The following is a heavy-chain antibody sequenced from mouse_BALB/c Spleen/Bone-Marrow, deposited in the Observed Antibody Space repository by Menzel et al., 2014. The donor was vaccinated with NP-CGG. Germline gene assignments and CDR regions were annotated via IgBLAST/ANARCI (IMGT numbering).Heavy chain of an antibody. Sequence: EVKLMESGAELVKPGASVKLSCTASGFNIKDTYMHWVKQRPEQGLEWIGRIDPANGNTKYDPKFQGKATITADTSSNTAYLQLSSLTSEDTAVYYCARGIFLYGNFLLDYWGQGTSVTVPS. V-gene: IGHV14-3*02. J-gene: IGHJ4*01. CDR1: GFNIKDTY. CDR3: ARGIFLYGNFLLDY. CDR2: IDPANGNT. D-gene: IGHD2-10*02.